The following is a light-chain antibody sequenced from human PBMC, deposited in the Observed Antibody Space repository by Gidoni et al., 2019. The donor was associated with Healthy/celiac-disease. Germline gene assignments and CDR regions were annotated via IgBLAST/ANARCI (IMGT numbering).Light chain of an antibody. CDR2: DAS. V-gene: IGKV3-11*01. J-gene: IGKJ4*01. Sequence: EIVLTQSPATLSLSPGDRATISCRASQSVSSYLAWYQQKPGQAPRLLIYDASNRATGIPARFSGSGSGTDFTLTISSLEPEDFAVYYCHQRSNWPLLTFGGGTKVEIK. CDR1: QSVSSY. CDR3: HQRSNWPLLT.